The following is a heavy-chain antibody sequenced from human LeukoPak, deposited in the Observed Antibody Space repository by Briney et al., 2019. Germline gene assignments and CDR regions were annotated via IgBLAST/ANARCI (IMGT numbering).Heavy chain of an antibody. CDR2: FSYSGTT. D-gene: IGHD1-26*01. CDR3: AGRTGGGSDS. J-gene: IGHJ4*02. V-gene: IGHV4-59*08. CDR1: GGSISSYY. Sequence: PSETLSLTCTVSGGSISSYYWTWSRQPPGKGLEWIGYFSYSGTTNYNPSLTSRVTISVDTSKNQFSLKLSSVTAADTAVYYCAGRTGGGSDSWGQGTLVIVSS.